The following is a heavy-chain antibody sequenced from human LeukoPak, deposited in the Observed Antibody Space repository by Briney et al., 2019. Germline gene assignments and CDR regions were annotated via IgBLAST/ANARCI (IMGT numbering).Heavy chain of an antibody. CDR3: AGLIAVAGMGNDY. J-gene: IGHJ4*02. Sequence: PSETLSLTCILSGGSISSSSYYWGWIRQPPGKGLEWIGSIYYSRTTYSNPSLKSRVTISVDTSNTQFSLKLSSVTAADTAVYYCAGLIAVAGMGNDYWGQGTLVTVSS. CDR2: IYYSRTT. CDR1: GGSISSSSYY. V-gene: IGHV4-39*01. D-gene: IGHD6-13*01.